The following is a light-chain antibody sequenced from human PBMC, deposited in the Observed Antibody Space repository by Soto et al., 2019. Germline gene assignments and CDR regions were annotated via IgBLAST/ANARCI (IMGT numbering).Light chain of an antibody. V-gene: IGKV3-11*01. CDR3: QQRSDWLT. CDR2: DAS. CDR1: QSVSSY. J-gene: IGKJ4*01. Sequence: EIVLTQSPATLSLSPGERATLSCRARQSVSSYLAWYQQKPGQAPRLLIHDASNRATGIPARFSGSGSGTDFTLTISSLEPEDFAVYYCQQRSDWLTFGGGTKVEIK.